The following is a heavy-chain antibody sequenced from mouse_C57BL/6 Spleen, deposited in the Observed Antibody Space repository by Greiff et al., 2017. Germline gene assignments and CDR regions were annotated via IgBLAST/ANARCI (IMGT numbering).Heavy chain of an antibody. CDR1: GYAFSSYW. CDR2: IYPGDGAT. V-gene: IGHV1-80*01. D-gene: IGHD4-1*01. J-gene: IGHJ1*03. Sequence: VQLLQSGAELVKPGASVKISCKASGYAFSSYWMNWVKQRPGKGLEWIGQIYPGDGATNYNGKFKGKATLTADKSYSTAYMQLSSLTSEDSAVYFCASELGRGYWYFDVWGTGTTVTVSS. CDR3: ASELGRGYWYFDV.